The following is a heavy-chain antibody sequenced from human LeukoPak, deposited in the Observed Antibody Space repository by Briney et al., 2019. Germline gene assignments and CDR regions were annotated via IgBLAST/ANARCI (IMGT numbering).Heavy chain of an antibody. V-gene: IGHV4-34*01. J-gene: IGHJ5*01. Sequence: SETLSLTCAVYGASLNGHYWSWIRQPPGKGLEWIGEGSDVGGTKYNPSLKSRVTISADTSKNQFSLRLSSVTAADTAVYFCARGPPLKAAGGTDWFDSWGQGTLVTVSS. CDR2: GSDVGGT. CDR1: GASLNGHY. CDR3: ARGPPLKAAGGTDWFDS. D-gene: IGHD6-13*01.